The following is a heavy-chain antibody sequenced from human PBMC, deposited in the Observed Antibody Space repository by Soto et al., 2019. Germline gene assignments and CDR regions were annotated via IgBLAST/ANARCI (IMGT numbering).Heavy chain of an antibody. CDR3: AADLPSGGPDSYGYYYYGMDV. CDR1: GYTFISYD. J-gene: IGHJ6*02. CDR2: ISAYNGNT. D-gene: IGHD5-18*01. Sequence: ASVKVSCKASGYTFISYDISWVRQAPGQGLEWMGWISAYNGNTNYAQKLQGRVTMTTDTSTSTAYMELSSLRSEDTAVYYCAADLPSGGPDSYGYYYYGMDVWGQGTTVTVSS. V-gene: IGHV1-18*01.